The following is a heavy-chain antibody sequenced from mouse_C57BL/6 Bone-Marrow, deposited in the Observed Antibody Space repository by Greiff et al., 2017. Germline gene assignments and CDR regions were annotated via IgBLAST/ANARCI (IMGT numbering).Heavy chain of an antibody. J-gene: IGHJ4*01. CDR1: GFTFSSYT. CDR3: AAYDYDRGDYYAMDY. V-gene: IGHV5-9*01. Sequence: EVKLVESGGGLVKPGGSLKLSCAASGFTFSSYTMSLVRQTPEKRLEWVATISGGGGNTYYPDSVKGRFTISRDNAKNTLYLQMSSLRSEDTALYYCAAYDYDRGDYYAMDYWGQGTSVTVSS. D-gene: IGHD2-4*01. CDR2: ISGGGGNT.